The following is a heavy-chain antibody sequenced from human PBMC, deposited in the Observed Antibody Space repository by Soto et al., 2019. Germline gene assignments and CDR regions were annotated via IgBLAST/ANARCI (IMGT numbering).Heavy chain of an antibody. J-gene: IGHJ6*02. D-gene: IGHD3-22*01. CDR2: INPSGGST. Sequence: ASVKVSCKASGYTFTSYYMHWVRQAPGQGLEWMGIINPSGGSTSYAQKFQGRVTMTRDTSTSTVYMELSSLRSEDTAVYYCAREFTYYYDSSGPYYYVMAVWSQGTTVTVSS. CDR1: GYTFTSYY. CDR3: AREFTYYYDSSGPYYYVMAV. V-gene: IGHV1-46*01.